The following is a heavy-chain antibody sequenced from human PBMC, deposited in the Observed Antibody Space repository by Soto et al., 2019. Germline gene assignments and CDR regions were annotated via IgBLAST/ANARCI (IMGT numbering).Heavy chain of an antibody. V-gene: IGHV1-18*01. D-gene: IGHD3-9*01. Sequence: QVQLVQSGAEVKKPGASVKVSCKASGYTYTSYGISWVRQAPGQGLEWMGWISTYNGNRNYAQKLQGRVTMTTDTSTSTAYMELRSLRSDDTAVYYCARAVQYDILTGYYADYYYYGMAVWGQGTTVTVSS. CDR3: ARAVQYDILTGYYADYYYYGMAV. J-gene: IGHJ6*02. CDR1: GYTYTSYG. CDR2: ISTYNGNR.